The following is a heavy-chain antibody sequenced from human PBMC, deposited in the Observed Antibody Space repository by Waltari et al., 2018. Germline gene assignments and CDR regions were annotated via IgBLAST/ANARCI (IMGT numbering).Heavy chain of an antibody. CDR3: ASQGFNWNYEPNFDY. CDR1: GGSISSGSYY. Sequence: QVQLQESGPGLVKPSQTLSLTCTVSGGSISSGSYYWSWIRQPAGKGLEWIGYIYTSGSTNYNPSLKSRVTISVDTSKNQFSLKLSSVTAADTAVYYCASQGFNWNYEPNFDYWGQGTLVTVSS. D-gene: IGHD1-7*01. CDR2: IYTSGST. J-gene: IGHJ4*02. V-gene: IGHV4-61*09.